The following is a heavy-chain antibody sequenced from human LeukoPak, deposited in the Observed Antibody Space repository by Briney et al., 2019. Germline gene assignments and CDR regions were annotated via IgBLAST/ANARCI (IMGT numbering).Heavy chain of an antibody. J-gene: IGHJ4*02. CDR2: INGDGSNI. Sequence: GGSLRLSCVASGFTFSSYWMHWVRQDPRKGLVWVSRINGDGSNINYADSVRGRFTISRDNSKNTLYLQMNSLRAEDTAVYYCAKESPTGGDFDYWGQGTLVTVSS. D-gene: IGHD3-10*01. CDR3: AKESPTGGDFDY. V-gene: IGHV3-74*01. CDR1: GFTFSSYW.